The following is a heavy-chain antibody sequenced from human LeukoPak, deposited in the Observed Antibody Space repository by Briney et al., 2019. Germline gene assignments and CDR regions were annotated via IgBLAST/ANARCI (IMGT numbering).Heavy chain of an antibody. CDR2: IQYDGSNA. CDR1: RFTFSSYG. Sequence: GGSLRLSCAASRFTFSSYGMHWVRQAPGKGLEWVAYIQYDGSNAQYADSVKGRFSISRDSSKNILYLQMNSLRAEDTAVYYCAKDRCSNGVGCYYYYMDVWGKGTTVTISS. D-gene: IGHD2-8*01. V-gene: IGHV3-30*02. J-gene: IGHJ6*03. CDR3: AKDRCSNGVGCYYYYMDV.